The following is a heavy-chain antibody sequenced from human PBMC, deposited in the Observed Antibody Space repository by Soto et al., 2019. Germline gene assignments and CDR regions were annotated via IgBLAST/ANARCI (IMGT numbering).Heavy chain of an antibody. D-gene: IGHD1-1*01. CDR2: INTVNGDT. J-gene: IGHJ4*02. CDR1: GYTFTTYA. Sequence: QVQLVQSGAEVKKPGAPVKVSCKTSGYTFTTYAIHWVRQAPGQRLEWMGWINTVNGDTKYSQKFPGRITITRDTSAATVDMELSSLTSEDTAVYYCATWAQLGFDYWGQGTLVTVSS. V-gene: IGHV1-3*04. CDR3: ATWAQLGFDY.